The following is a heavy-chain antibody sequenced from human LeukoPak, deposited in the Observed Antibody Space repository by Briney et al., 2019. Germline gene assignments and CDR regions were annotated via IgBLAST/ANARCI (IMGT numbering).Heavy chain of an antibody. J-gene: IGHJ3*02. Sequence: GGSLRLSCAASGFTFSSYAMHWVRQAPGKGLEYVSAISGSGGSTYYADSVKGRFTISRDNSKNTLYLQMNSLRAEDTAVYYCANHYYDSSGYYYGAFDIWGQGTMVTVSS. CDR3: ANHYYDSSGYYYGAFDI. V-gene: IGHV3-23*01. CDR1: GFTFSSYA. D-gene: IGHD3-22*01. CDR2: ISGSGGST.